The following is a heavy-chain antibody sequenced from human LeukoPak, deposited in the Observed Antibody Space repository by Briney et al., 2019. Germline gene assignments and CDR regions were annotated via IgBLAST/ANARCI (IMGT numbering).Heavy chain of an antibody. CDR2: ISYDGSNK. J-gene: IGHJ4*02. V-gene: IGHV3-30*18. CDR1: GFTFSSYG. CDR3: AKDRAYSSGWYYFDY. D-gene: IGHD6-19*01. Sequence: PGGSLRLSCAASGFTFSSYGMHWVRQAPGKGLEWVAVISYDGSNKYYADSVKGRFTISRDNSKNTLYLQMNSLRAEDTAVYYCAKDRAYSSGWYYFDYWGQGTLVTVSS.